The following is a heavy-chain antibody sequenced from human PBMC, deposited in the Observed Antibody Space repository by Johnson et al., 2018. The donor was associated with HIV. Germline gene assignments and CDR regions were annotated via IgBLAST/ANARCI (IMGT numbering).Heavy chain of an antibody. CDR3: ARGKLPAALRRGDAFDI. V-gene: IGHV3-9*01. CDR2: INWNGGST. Sequence: VQLVESGGGLVQPGRSLRLSCAASGFTFDDYAMHWVRQAPGKGLEWVSGINWNGGSTGYADSVKGRFTISRDNAKNSLYLQMNSLRAEDTAVYYCARGKLPAALRRGDAFDIWGQWTMVTVSS. D-gene: IGHD2-2*01. J-gene: IGHJ3*02. CDR1: GFTFDDYA.